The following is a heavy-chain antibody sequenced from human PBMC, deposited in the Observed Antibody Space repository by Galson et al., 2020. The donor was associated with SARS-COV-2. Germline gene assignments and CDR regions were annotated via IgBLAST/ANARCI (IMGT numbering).Heavy chain of an antibody. CDR2: IRYDGSNK. D-gene: IGHD3-22*01. CDR1: GFTFSSYG. Sequence: GESLKISCAASGFTFSSYGMHWVRKAPGKGLERVEFIRYDGSNKYYADSVKGRFTISRDNSKNTLYLQMNSLRAEDTAVYYCAKQPGEGGYYYDSSGHLHWGQGTLVTVSS. V-gene: IGHV3-30*02. CDR3: AKQPGEGGYYYDSSGHLH. J-gene: IGHJ4*02.